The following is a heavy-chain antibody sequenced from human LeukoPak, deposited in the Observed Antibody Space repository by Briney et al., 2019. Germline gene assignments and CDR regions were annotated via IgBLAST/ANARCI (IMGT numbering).Heavy chain of an antibody. CDR3: ARDGAYYYDSSGSKGAFDI. CDR2: IIPIFGTA. CDR1: GGTFSSYA. J-gene: IGHJ3*02. Sequence: ASVKVSCKASGGTFSSYAISWVRQAPGQGLEWMGGIIPIFGTANYAQKFQGRVTITADESTSTAYMELSSLRSEDTAVYYCARDGAYYYDSSGSKGAFDIWGQGTMVTVSS. V-gene: IGHV1-69*13. D-gene: IGHD3-22*01.